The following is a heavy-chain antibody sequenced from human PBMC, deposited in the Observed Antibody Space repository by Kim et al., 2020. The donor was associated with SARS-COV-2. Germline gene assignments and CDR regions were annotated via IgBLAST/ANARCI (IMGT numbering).Heavy chain of an antibody. CDR1: GFTFSSYA. J-gene: IGHJ2*01. D-gene: IGHD3-10*01. CDR2: ISGSGGST. V-gene: IGHV3-23*01. CDR3: AKDGSGSSSYWYFDL. Sequence: GGSLRLSCAASGFTFSSYAMSWVRQAPGKGLEWVSAISGSGGSTYYADSVKGRFTISRDNSKNTLYLQMNSLRAEDTAVYYCAKDGSGSSSYWYFDLWGRGTLVTVSS.